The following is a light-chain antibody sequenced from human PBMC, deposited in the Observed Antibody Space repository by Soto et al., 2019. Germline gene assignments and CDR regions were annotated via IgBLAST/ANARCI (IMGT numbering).Light chain of an antibody. J-gene: IGKJ1*01. CDR3: QKSYSTPWK. CDR1: QSVSSN. CDR2: GAS. V-gene: IGKV3-15*01. Sequence: EIVMTQSPATLSVSPGEIATLSCSASQSVSSNLAWYQQKPGQAPRLLIYGASTRATGIPARFSGSGSGTEFTLTISSLQPEDFATYYCQKSYSTPWKFGQGTKVDIK.